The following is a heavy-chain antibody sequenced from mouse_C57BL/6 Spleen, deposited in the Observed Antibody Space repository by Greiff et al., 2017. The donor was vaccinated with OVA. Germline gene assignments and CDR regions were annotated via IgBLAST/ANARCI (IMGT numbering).Heavy chain of an antibody. Sequence: QVQLQQPGAELVKPGASVKLSCKASGYTFTSYWMHWVKQRPGQGLEWIGMIHPNSCSTNYNEKFKSKATLTVDKSSSTAYMQLSSLTSEDSAVYYCAREKILGYGSSFDYWGQGTTLTVAS. CDR1: GYTFTSYW. V-gene: IGHV1-64*01. J-gene: IGHJ2*01. CDR2: IHPNSCST. D-gene: IGHD1-1*01. CDR3: AREKILGYGSSFDY.